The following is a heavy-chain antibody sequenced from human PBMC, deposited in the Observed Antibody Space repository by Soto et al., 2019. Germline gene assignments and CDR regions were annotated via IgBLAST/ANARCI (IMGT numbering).Heavy chain of an antibody. V-gene: IGHV3-33*08. Sequence: GGSLRLSCAAFGFAFSSYGMHWVRQAPGKGLEWVAVIWYDGSNKYYADSVKGRFTISRDNSKNTLYLQMNSLRGEDTAVYYCARADSSGVAFDYWGQGTLVTVSS. CDR1: GFAFSSYG. CDR3: ARADSSGVAFDY. CDR2: IWYDGSNK. J-gene: IGHJ4*02. D-gene: IGHD6-19*01.